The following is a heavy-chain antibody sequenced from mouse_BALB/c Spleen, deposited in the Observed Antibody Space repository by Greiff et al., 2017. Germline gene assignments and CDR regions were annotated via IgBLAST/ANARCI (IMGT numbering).Heavy chain of an antibody. CDR1: GYSFTSYW. V-gene: IGHV1-5*01. CDR3: SVTTASYYAMDY. J-gene: IGHJ4*01. Sequence: EVQLQQSGTVLARPGASVKMSCKASGYSFTSYWMHWVKQRPGQGLEWIGSIYPGNSDTSYNQKFTGKAKLTAVTSASTAYMELSSLTNEDSAVYYCSVTTASYYAMDYWGQGTSVTVSS. D-gene: IGHD1-2*01. CDR2: IYPGNSDT.